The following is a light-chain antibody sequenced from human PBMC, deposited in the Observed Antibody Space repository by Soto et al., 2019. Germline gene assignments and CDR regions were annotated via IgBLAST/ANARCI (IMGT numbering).Light chain of an antibody. CDR1: QSVTGNY. CDR2: DAS. V-gene: IGKV3D-20*01. J-gene: IGKJ5*01. CDR3: QQYGRTPVT. Sequence: EIVLTQSPGTLSLSPGERATLSCGASQSVTGNYLGWYQQRPGLAPRLLIYDASKRATGIPDRFIGSGSGTDFTLTITTVEPEDFAVYYCQQYGRTPVTFGQGTRLEIK.